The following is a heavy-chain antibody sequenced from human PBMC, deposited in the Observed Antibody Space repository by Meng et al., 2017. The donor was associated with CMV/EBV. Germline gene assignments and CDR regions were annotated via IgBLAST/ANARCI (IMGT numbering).Heavy chain of an antibody. J-gene: IGHJ5*02. Sequence: GYYWSWIRQPPGKGLEWIGEINHSGSTNYNPSLKSRVTISVDTSKNQFSLKLSSVTAADTAVYYCARGPPCYDILTGQKRRLNWFDPWGQGTLVTVSS. D-gene: IGHD3-9*01. CDR3: ARGPPCYDILTGQKRRLNWFDP. CDR1: GYY. CDR2: INHSGST. V-gene: IGHV4-34*01.